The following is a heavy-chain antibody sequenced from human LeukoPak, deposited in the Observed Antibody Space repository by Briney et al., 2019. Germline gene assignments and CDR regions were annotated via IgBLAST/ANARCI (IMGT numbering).Heavy chain of an antibody. CDR1: GYTFTSYY. CDR2: VNPNSGGT. D-gene: IGHD3-3*01. J-gene: IGHJ4*02. Sequence: GASVKVSCKASGYTFTSYYMHWVRQAPGQGLEWMGWVNPNSGGTNYAQKFQGRVTMTRDTSISTAYMELSRLRSDDTAVYYCATGIDFWSGYYNFDYWGQGTLVTVSS. V-gene: IGHV1-2*02. CDR3: ATGIDFWSGYYNFDY.